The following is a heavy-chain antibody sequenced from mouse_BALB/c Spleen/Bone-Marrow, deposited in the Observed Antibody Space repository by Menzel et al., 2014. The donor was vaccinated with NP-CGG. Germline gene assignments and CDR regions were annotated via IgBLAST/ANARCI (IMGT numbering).Heavy chain of an antibody. J-gene: IGHJ2*01. Sequence: VQLQQSGAELVRPGVSVKISCKGSGYTFTDYALHWVKQSHAKSLEWIGIISTYYGDASYNQKFKGKATMTVDESSSTAYMELARLTSEDSAIYYCARSDGFDYWGQGTTLTVSS. CDR1: GYTFTDYA. D-gene: IGHD2-3*01. CDR3: ARSDGFDY. CDR2: ISTYYGDA. V-gene: IGHV1S137*01.